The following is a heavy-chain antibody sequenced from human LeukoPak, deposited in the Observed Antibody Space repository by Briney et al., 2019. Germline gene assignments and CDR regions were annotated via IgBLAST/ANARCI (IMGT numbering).Heavy chain of an antibody. CDR1: GYTFTGYY. J-gene: IGHJ6*02. Sequence: ASVKVSCKASGYTFTGYYMHWVRQAPGQGLEWMGWINPNSGGTNYAQKFQGRVTMTRDTSISTAYMELSRLRSDDTAVYYCAAASSGWYRYYYYGMDVWGQGTTVTVSS. D-gene: IGHD6-19*01. CDR2: INPNSGGT. CDR3: AAASSGWYRYYYYGMDV. V-gene: IGHV1-2*02.